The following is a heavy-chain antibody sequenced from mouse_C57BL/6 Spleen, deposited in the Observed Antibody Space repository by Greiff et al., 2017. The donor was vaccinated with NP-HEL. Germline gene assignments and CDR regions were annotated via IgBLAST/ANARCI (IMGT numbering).Heavy chain of an antibody. Sequence: QVQLQQPGAELVKPGASVKLSCKASGYTFTSYWMHWVKQRPGQGLEWIGMIHPNSGSTNYNEKFKSKATLTVDKSSSTAYMQLSSLPSEDSAVYYCAREIVDTRYAMDYWGQGTSVTVSS. CDR3: AREIVDTRYAMDY. V-gene: IGHV1-64*01. CDR2: IHPNSGST. CDR1: GYTFTSYW. D-gene: IGHD1-1*01. J-gene: IGHJ4*01.